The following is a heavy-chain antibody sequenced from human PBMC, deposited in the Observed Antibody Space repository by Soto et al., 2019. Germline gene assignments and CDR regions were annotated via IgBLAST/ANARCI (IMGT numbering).Heavy chain of an antibody. J-gene: IGHJ6*03. CDR1: GFTFSSYS. CDR2: ISSSSSTI. D-gene: IGHD4-17*01. V-gene: IGHV3-48*01. Sequence: EVQLVESGGGLVQPGGSLRLSCAASGFTFSSYSMNWVRQAPGMGLEWVSYISSSSSTIDYADSVKGRFTIPRDNANNSLYLQMSSLRAEDTAVYYCARGTTAGPNNYYYYTDVWGKGTTVTVSS. CDR3: ARGTTAGPNNYYYYTDV.